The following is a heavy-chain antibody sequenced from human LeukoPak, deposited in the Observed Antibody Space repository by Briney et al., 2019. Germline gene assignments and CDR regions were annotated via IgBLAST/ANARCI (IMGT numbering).Heavy chain of an antibody. D-gene: IGHD6-19*01. CDR1: GGSISSGDYY. CDR2: IYYSGST. Sequence: SETLSLTCTVSGGSISSGDYYWSWIRQPPGKGLEWIGYIYYSGSTYYNPSLKSRVTISVDTSKNQFSLKLSSVTAADTAVYYCARGTVAGQGGYNWFDPWGQGTLVTVCS. J-gene: IGHJ5*02. CDR3: ARGTVAGQGGYNWFDP. V-gene: IGHV4-30-4*08.